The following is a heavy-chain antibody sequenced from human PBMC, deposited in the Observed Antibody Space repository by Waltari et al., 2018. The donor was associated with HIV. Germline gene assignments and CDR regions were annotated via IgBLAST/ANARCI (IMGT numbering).Heavy chain of an antibody. CDR1: GSTFSSYW. V-gene: IGHV3-7*04. CDR3: ARELNYGMDV. Sequence: EVQLVESGGGLVQPGGSLRLSCAASGSTFSSYWMSWVRQAPGKGLEWVANIKQDGSEKYYVDSVKGRCTISRDNAKNPLYLQMNSLRAEDTAVYYCARELNYGMDVWGQGTTVTVSS. J-gene: IGHJ6*02. CDR2: IKQDGSEK.